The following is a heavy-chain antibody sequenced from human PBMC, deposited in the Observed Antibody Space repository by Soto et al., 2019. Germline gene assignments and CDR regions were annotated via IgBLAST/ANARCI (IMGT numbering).Heavy chain of an antibody. CDR3: ARGLLYATTYFDY. J-gene: IGHJ4*02. CDR2: IIPVVGTT. Sequence: QVQLVQSGAEVKKPGSSVKGSCKASGDTITTNSLNWVRQAPGQGLEWMGGIIPVVGTTKYAQKYQDRVTITGEKSTNTAYMELSSLRSDDTAVYYCARGLLYATTYFDYWGQGTQVPVSS. D-gene: IGHD2-8*01. V-gene: IGHV1-69*06. CDR1: GDTITTNS.